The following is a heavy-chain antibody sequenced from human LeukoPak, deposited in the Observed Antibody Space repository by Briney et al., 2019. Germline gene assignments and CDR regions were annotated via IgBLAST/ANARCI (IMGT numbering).Heavy chain of an antibody. CDR3: AREAGIPPTTQQWPTSVDC. J-gene: IGHJ4*02. V-gene: IGHV3-7*05. CDR2: IKQDGSEK. Sequence: PGGSQRLSSADSGFTFSKYRISSVPPAPRKRLERVANIKQDGSEKYYVDSGKGRFTISRDNAKNSLSLQMNSLRAEDTAVYYCAREAGIPPTTQQWPTSVDCWGQGTLVTVSS. D-gene: IGHD5-18*01. CDR1: GFTFSKYR.